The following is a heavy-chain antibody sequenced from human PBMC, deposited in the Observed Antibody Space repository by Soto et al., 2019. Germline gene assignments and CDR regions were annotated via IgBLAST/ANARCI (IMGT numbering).Heavy chain of an antibody. V-gene: IGHV1-2*02. Sequence: ASLKVSCKAAGYIFSDYYIHWVRQAPGQGLEWMGWINPKSGASDYAQKFQGRVTMTRDTSKNQFSLKLSSVTAADTAVYYCARDKVIDYYGMDVWGQGTTVTVSS. J-gene: IGHJ6*02. D-gene: IGHD2-21*01. CDR1: GYIFSDYY. CDR2: INPKSGAS. CDR3: ARDKVIDYYGMDV.